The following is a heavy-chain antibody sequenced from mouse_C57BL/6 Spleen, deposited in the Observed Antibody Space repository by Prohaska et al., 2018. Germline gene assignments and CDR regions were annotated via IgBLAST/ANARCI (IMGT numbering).Heavy chain of an antibody. Sequence: QVQLQQPGAELVGPGTSVKLSCKASGYTFTSYWMQWVKQRPGQGLEWIGVIDPSDSYTNYNQKFKGKATLTVDTSSSTAYMQLSSLTSEDSAVYYSARAPLSFDYWGQGTTRTVST. D-gene: IGHD6-1*01. J-gene: IGHJ2*01. V-gene: IGHV1-59*01. CDR2: IDPSDSYT. CDR1: GYTFTSYW. CDR3: ARAPLSFDY.